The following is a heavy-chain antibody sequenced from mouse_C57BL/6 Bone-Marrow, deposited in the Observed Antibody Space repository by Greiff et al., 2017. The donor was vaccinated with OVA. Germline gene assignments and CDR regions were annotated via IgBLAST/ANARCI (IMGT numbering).Heavy chain of an antibody. Sequence: EVMLVESGGGLVKPGGSLKLSCAASGFTFSSYAMSWVRQTPEKRLEWVATISDGGSYTYYPDNVKGRFTISRDNAKNNLYLQMSHLKSEDTAMYYCARSYYFYWYFDVWGTGTTVTVSS. V-gene: IGHV5-4*03. CDR3: ARSYYFYWYFDV. CDR2: ISDGGSYT. J-gene: IGHJ1*03. CDR1: GFTFSSYA. D-gene: IGHD2-10*01.